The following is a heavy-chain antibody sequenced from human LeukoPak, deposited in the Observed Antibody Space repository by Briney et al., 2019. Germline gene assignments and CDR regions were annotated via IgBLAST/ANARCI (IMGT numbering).Heavy chain of an antibody. D-gene: IGHD2-21*02. CDR2: ISGSGGST. CDR3: ANDGLWPGDCPDY. CDR1: GFTFSSYA. J-gene: IGHJ4*02. Sequence: GGSLRLSCAASGFTFSSYAMSWVRQAPGKGLEWVSAISGSGGSTYYADSVKGRFTISRDNSKNTLYLQMNSLRAEDTAVYYCANDGLWPGDCPDYWGQGTLVTVSS. V-gene: IGHV3-23*01.